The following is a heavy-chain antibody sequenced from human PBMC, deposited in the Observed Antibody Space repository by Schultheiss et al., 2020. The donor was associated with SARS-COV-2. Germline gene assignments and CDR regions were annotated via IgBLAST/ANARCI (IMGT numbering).Heavy chain of an antibody. Sequence: SVKVSCKASGGTFSSYAISWVRQAPGQGLEWVGWMNPNNGDTDYAQKFQGRVTITADESTSTAYMELRSLRSDDTAVYYCARVRSSGWYLSGEDYWGQGTLVTVSS. CDR1: GGTFSSYA. J-gene: IGHJ4*02. D-gene: IGHD6-19*01. V-gene: IGHV1-69*13. CDR2: MNPNNGDT. CDR3: ARVRSSGWYLSGEDY.